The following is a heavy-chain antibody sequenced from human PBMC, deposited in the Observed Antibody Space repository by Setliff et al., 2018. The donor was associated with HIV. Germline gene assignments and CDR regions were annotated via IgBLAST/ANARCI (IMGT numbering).Heavy chain of an antibody. V-gene: IGHV3-49*03. CDR1: GFTFGGYA. CDR3: TAMGVAVVSYYYGMDV. D-gene: IGHD2-2*01. J-gene: IGHJ6*02. Sequence: GGSLRLSCAASGFTFGGYAMSWIRQAPGKGLEWVGFIRSKAYGGTTEYAASVKGRFTISRDDSKSLAYLQMNSLKTEDTAVYYCTAMGVAVVSYYYGMDVWGQGTTVTVSS. CDR2: IRSKAYGGTT.